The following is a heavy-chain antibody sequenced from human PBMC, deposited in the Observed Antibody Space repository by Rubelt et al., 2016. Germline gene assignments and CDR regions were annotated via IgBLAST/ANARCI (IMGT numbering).Heavy chain of an antibody. Sequence: QVQLQQWGAGLLKPSETLSLTCAVYGGSFSGYYWSWIRQPPGKGLEWIGEINHSGSTNYNPSLKSRVTISVDTSKNQLSLKLGCVTAADTAVYYCARGEMVTGSSWFDYGGQGTLVTGSS. CDR2: INHSGST. J-gene: IGHJ4*02. CDR1: GGSFSGYY. D-gene: IGHD6-13*01. CDR3: ARGEMVTGSSWFDY. V-gene: IGHV4-34*01.